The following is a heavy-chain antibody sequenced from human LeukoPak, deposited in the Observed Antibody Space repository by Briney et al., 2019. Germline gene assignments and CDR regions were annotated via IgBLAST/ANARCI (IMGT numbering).Heavy chain of an antibody. CDR3: AREIYNYGYLDY. Sequence: SQTLSLTFAISGDSVSINSAAWNWVRHPPSRGIEWLGSTYYRAKWYNDYAVSVKSRMTINPDTSSNQFSLQLNSVTPEGTAVYCCAREIYNYGYLDYWGQGTLVTVSS. CDR1: GDSVSINSAA. D-gene: IGHD5-18*01. J-gene: IGHJ4*02. CDR2: TYYRAKWYN. V-gene: IGHV6-1*01.